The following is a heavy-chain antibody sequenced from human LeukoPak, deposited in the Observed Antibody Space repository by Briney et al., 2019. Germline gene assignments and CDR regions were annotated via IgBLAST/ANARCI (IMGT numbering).Heavy chain of an antibody. D-gene: IGHD5-18*01. CDR1: GFSFSSYA. Sequence: GGSLRLSCSASGFSFSSYAMHWVRQAPGKGLEYVSAISSDGGRTYYADSVKGRFTISRDNSKNTLYLQMNSLRAEDTAVYYCARDGQLWSSTTDFDYWGQGTLVTVSS. V-gene: IGHV3-64*04. CDR3: ARDGQLWSSTTDFDY. CDR2: ISSDGGRT. J-gene: IGHJ4*02.